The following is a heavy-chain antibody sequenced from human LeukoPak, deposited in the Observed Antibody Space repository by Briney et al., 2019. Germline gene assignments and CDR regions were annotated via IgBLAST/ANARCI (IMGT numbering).Heavy chain of an antibody. J-gene: IGHJ6*03. CDR2: ITSSGGTI. Sequence: GGSLRLSYAASGFTFSDHYMSWIRQAPGKGLEWVSYITSSGGTIYHADSVKGRFTISRDSAKNSLYLQMNSLRAEDTAVYYCARYSHNYYMDVWGKGTTVTVSS. V-gene: IGHV3-11*04. CDR1: GFTFSDHY. D-gene: IGHD4-11*01. CDR3: ARYSHNYYMDV.